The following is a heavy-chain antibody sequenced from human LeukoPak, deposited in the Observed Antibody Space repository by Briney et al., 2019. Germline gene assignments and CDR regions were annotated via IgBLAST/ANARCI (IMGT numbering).Heavy chain of an antibody. Sequence: GGSLRLSCAASEFTVSSNYMTWVRQAPGKGLEWVSTLYSGGDTYYADSVKGRFTISRDNSKNTLYLQMNSLRAEDTAVYYCARDYYGMDVWGQGTTVTVSS. CDR3: ARDYYGMDV. V-gene: IGHV3-66*01. CDR1: EFTVSSNY. CDR2: LYSGGDT. J-gene: IGHJ6*02.